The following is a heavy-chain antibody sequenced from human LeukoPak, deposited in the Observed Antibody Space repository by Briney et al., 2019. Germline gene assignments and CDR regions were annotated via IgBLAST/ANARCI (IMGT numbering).Heavy chain of an antibody. CDR3: ARDESPYGDLIDY. Sequence: GGSLRLSCAASGFTFSSYAMHWVRQAPGKGLEWVAVISYDGSNKYYADSVKGRFTISRDNSKNTLYLQTNSLRAEDTAVYYCARDESPYGDLIDYWGQGTLVTVSS. V-gene: IGHV3-30-3*01. D-gene: IGHD4-17*01. CDR2: ISYDGSNK. CDR1: GFTFSSYA. J-gene: IGHJ4*02.